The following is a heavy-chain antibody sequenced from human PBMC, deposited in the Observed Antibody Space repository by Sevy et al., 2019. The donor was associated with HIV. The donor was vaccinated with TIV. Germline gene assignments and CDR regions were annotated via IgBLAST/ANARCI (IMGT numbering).Heavy chain of an antibody. J-gene: IGHJ6*02. V-gene: IGHV3-33*01. CDR3: ARGYCYGSGRYDYYYYYGMDV. CDR2: IWYDGSNK. Sequence: GGYLRLSCAASGFTFSSYGMHWVRQAPGTGLEWLAVIWYDGSNKYYADSVKGRFTIARDNSKNTLYLQMNSLGAEVTAVYYGARGYCYGSGRYDYYYYYGMDVWGQGTTVTVSS. D-gene: IGHD3-10*01. CDR1: GFTFSSYG.